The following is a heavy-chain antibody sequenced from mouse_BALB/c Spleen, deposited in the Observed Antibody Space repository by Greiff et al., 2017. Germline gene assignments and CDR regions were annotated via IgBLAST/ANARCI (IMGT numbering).Heavy chain of an antibody. Sequence: EVQVVESGGGLVQPGGSRKLSCAASGFTFSSFGMHWVRQAPEKGLEWVAYISSGSSTIYYADTVKGRFTISRDNPKNTLFLQMTSLRSEDTAMYYCARELGPFDYWGQGTTLTVSS. CDR2: ISSGSSTI. D-gene: IGHD4-1*01. J-gene: IGHJ2*01. CDR3: ARELGPFDY. V-gene: IGHV5-17*02. CDR1: GFTFSSFG.